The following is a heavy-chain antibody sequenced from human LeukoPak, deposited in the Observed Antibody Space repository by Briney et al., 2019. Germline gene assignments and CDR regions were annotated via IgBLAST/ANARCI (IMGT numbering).Heavy chain of an antibody. V-gene: IGHV4-4*09. Sequence: SETLSLTCTVSGGSIGSYYWSWIRQPPGKGLEWIGYIYTSGSTNCNPSLKSRVTISVDTSKNQFSLKLSSVTAADTAVYYCARLAGIYFDYWGQGTLVTVSS. J-gene: IGHJ4*02. D-gene: IGHD6-19*01. CDR2: IYTSGST. CDR3: ARLAGIYFDY. CDR1: GGSIGSYY.